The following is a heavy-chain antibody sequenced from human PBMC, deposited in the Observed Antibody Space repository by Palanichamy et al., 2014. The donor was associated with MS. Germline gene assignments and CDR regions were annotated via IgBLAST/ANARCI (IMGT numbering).Heavy chain of an antibody. J-gene: IGHJ5*02. CDR3: ARDLSGDYLSWFDP. CDR1: GGSVSSGSYY. V-gene: IGHV4-61*01. D-gene: IGHD4-17*01. Sequence: QVQLQESGPGLVKPSETLSLTCTVSGGSVSSGSYYWSWIRQPPGKGLEWIGYIYYSGSTNYNPSLKSRVTISVDRSKNQFSLKLSSVTAADTAVYYCARDLSGDYLSWFDPWGQGTLVTVSS. CDR2: IYYSGST.